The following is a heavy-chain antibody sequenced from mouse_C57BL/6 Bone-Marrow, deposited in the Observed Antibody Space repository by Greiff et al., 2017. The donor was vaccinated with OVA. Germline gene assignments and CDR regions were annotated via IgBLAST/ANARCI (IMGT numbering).Heavy chain of an antibody. Sequence: QVQLQQPGAELVRPGTSVKLSCKASGYTFTSYWMHWVKQRPGQGLEWIGVIDPSDSYTNYNQKFKGKATLTVDTSSSTASMQISTLTSEDSAVYYCAREVDYYGSSLYWYFDVWGTGTTVTVSS. J-gene: IGHJ1*03. CDR2: IDPSDSYT. V-gene: IGHV1-59*01. D-gene: IGHD1-1*01. CDR3: AREVDYYGSSLYWYFDV. CDR1: GYTFTSYW.